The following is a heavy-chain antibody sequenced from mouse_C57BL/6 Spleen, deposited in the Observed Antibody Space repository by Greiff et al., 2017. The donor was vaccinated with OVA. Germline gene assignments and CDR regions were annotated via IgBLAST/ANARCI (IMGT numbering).Heavy chain of an antibody. D-gene: IGHD1-1*01. V-gene: IGHV1-52*01. CDR3: ARGAPPGSSLDY. CDR2: IDPSDSET. CDR1: GYTFTSYW. Sequence: VQLQQPGAELVRPGSSVKLSCKASGYTFTSYWMHWVKQRPIQGLEWIGNIDPSDSETHYNQKFKYKATLTVDKSSSTAYMQLSSLTSEDSAVYYCARGAPPGSSLDYWGQGTTLTVSS. J-gene: IGHJ2*01.